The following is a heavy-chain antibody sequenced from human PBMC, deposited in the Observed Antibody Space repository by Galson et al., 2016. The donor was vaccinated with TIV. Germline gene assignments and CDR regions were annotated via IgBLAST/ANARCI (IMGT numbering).Heavy chain of an antibody. D-gene: IGHD1-26*01. CDR1: GFAVSHKH. Sequence: SLRLSCAASGFAVSHKHMIWVRQTPGKGLEWVSLIYSSDTTSYADSVRGRFTISRDNSRNTLFLEMNSLRVEDTAIYYCAREGRGAAYPNNFDHWGQGTLVTVSS. J-gene: IGHJ4*02. CDR2: IYSSDTT. V-gene: IGHV3-53*01. CDR3: AREGRGAAYPNNFDH.